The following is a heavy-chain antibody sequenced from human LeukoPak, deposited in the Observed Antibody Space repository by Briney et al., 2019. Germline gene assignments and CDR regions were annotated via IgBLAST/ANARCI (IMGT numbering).Heavy chain of an antibody. CDR2: MNPNSGNT. V-gene: IGHV1-8*01. CDR3: ARGPPPYCNGDSCYSFLYFPH. J-gene: IGHJ1*01. D-gene: IGHD2-15*01. Sequence: GASVKVSCRASGYPFTNYDTNWVRQATGQGLEWMGWMNPNSGNTGYAQKFQGRVTMTSDISISTAYMELSTLRSEDTAVYYCARGPPPYCNGDSCYSFLYFPHWGQGTVVTVSS. CDR1: GYPFTNYD.